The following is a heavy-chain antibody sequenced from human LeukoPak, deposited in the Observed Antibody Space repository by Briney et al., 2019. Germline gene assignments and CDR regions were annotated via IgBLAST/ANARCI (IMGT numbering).Heavy chain of an antibody. J-gene: IGHJ6*02. V-gene: IGHV3-23*01. Sequence: GGSLRLSCAASGFTFSSYAMSWVRQAPGKGLEWVSGVSSSGGSTYYTDSVKGRFTISRDNSKNTLYLQMNSLRAEDTAVYYCARNFQYYYYGMDVWGQGTTVTVSS. CDR1: GFTFSSYA. CDR2: VSSSGGST. CDR3: ARNFQYYYYGMDV.